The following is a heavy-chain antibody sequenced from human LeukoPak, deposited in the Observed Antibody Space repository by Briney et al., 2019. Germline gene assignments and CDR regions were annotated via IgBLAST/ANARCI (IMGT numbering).Heavy chain of an antibody. V-gene: IGHV7-4-1*02. J-gene: IGHJ6*02. CDR2: INTNTGKP. D-gene: IGHD5-18*01. CDR3: ARAWSGDTAMVTHYYYYGMDV. Sequence: ASVKVSCKASGYTFTSYAMNWVRQAPGQGLEWMGWINTNTGKPTYAQGFTGRFVFSLDTSVSTAYLQISSLKAKDTAVYYCARAWSGDTAMVTHYYYYGMDVWGQGTTVTVS. CDR1: GYTFTSYA.